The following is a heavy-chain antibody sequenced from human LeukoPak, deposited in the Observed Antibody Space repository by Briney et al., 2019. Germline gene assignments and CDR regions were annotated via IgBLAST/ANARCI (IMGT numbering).Heavy chain of an antibody. CDR3: ARDQPAPYDFWSASNWFDP. J-gene: IGHJ5*02. Sequence: SETLSLTCTVSGGSISSGDYYWSWIRQPPGKRLEWFGYIYYSGSTYYNPSLKSRVTISVDTSKNQFSLKLSSVTAADTAVYYCARDQPAPYDFWSASNWFDPWGQGTLVTVSS. CDR1: GGSISSGDYY. D-gene: IGHD3-3*01. CDR2: IYYSGST. V-gene: IGHV4-30-4*08.